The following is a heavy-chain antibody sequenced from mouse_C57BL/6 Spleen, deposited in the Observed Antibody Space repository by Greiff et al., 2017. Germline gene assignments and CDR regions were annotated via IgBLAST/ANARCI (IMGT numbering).Heavy chain of an antibody. Sequence: QVQLQQSGAELARPGASVKLSCKASGYPFTSYGISWVKQRTGQGLEWIGEIYPRSGNTYYNEKFKGKATLAADKSSSTAYMGLRSLTSEDSAVYFCARRDYGSSYVAMDYWGQGTSVTVSS. CDR1: GYPFTSYG. J-gene: IGHJ4*01. V-gene: IGHV1-81*01. CDR3: ARRDYGSSYVAMDY. D-gene: IGHD1-1*01. CDR2: IYPRSGNT.